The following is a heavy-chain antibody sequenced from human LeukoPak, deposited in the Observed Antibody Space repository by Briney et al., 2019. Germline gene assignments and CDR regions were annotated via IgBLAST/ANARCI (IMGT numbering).Heavy chain of an antibody. CDR3: ARVRYGNYFDY. CDR2: IKPDGTGK. V-gene: IGHV3-7*04. CDR1: GFTFTDSW. J-gene: IGHJ4*02. Sequence: GGSLRLSCAASGFTFTDSWMSWVRQPPGNGLDGVVNIKPDGTGKYYVDSLKGRFTVSRDNAKNSLYLQMSSLRAEDTAVYYCARVRYGNYFDYWGQGTLVTVSS. D-gene: IGHD3-16*02.